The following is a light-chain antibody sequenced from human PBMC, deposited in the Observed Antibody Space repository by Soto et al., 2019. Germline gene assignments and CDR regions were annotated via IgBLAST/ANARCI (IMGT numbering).Light chain of an antibody. CDR1: ENISRH. J-gene: IGKJ5*01. V-gene: IGKV1-39*01. CDR2: AAS. Sequence: DFQMTQSPSSLSGSVGDRVTITCRASENISRHLNWYQQKPGKAPKLLIYAASSLQNGVPSRFRGGGSGTDFTLTISNLQPEDFATYYCQQTYTTLSITFGQGTRLESK. CDR3: QQTYTTLSIT.